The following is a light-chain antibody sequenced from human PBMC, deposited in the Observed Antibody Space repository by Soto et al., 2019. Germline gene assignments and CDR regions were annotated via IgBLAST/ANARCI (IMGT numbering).Light chain of an antibody. V-gene: IGLV2-14*01. Sequence: QSALTQPASVSGSPGQSITISCTGTSSDVGGYTFVSWYQHHPGKAPKLIIYEVSNRPSGVSNRFSGSKSGNTASLTISGLQAEDEDDYYCSSYTRSSSVVFGGGTKLTVL. CDR3: SSYTRSSSVV. CDR2: EVS. J-gene: IGLJ2*01. CDR1: SSDVGGYTF.